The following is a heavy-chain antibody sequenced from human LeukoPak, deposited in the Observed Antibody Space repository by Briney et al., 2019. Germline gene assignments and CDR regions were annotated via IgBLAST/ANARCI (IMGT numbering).Heavy chain of an antibody. CDR2: ISYDGSNK. D-gene: IGHD3-22*01. CDR3: AKPQTYYHDSSGYYYTD. J-gene: IGHJ4*02. V-gene: IGHV3-30*18. CDR1: GFTFSSYG. Sequence: GRSLRLSCAASGFTFSSYGMHWVRQAPGKGLEWVAVISYDGSNKYYADSVKGRFTTSRDNSKNTLYLQMNSLRAEDTAVYYCAKPQTYYHDSSGYYYTDWGQGTLVTVSS.